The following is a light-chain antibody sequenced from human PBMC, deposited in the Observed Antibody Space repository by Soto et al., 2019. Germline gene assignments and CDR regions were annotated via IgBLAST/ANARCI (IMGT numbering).Light chain of an antibody. CDR3: QQYNSYSEA. J-gene: IGKJ1*01. CDR1: QSISSW. V-gene: IGKV1-5*01. Sequence: DIQMTQSPSTLSASVGDRVTITWGASQSISSWLAWYQQKPGQAPKLLMYDASSLESGVPSRLSGSGYGTEFTITISSMKNDDFATYYCQQYNSYSEAFGQGTKVDIK. CDR2: DAS.